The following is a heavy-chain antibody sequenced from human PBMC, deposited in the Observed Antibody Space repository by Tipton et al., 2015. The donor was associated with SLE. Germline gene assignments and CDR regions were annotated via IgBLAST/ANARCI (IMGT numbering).Heavy chain of an antibody. CDR3: AKDRVGASYSEIHY. CDR1: GFTFNTYA. J-gene: IGHJ4*02. Sequence: SLRLSCAASGFTFNTYAMTWVRQAPGKGLEWVTGISVNGGRIYYADSVKGRFTVSRDNAKNTMFLQMNSLRAEDTAIYYCAKDRVGASYSEIHYWGQGTLVTVSS. CDR2: ISVNGGRI. V-gene: IGHV3-23*01. D-gene: IGHD1-26*01.